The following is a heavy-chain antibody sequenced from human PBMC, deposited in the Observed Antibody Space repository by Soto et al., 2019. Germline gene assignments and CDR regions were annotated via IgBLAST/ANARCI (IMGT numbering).Heavy chain of an antibody. J-gene: IGHJ5*02. V-gene: IGHV3-72*01. CDR1: GFTFSDHQ. CDR3: ARVVGAPNWFDP. CDR2: SRNKANSYTT. D-gene: IGHD1-26*01. Sequence: EVQLVESGGGLVQPGGSLRLSCAASGFTFSDHQMDWVRQAPGKGLEWVGRSRNKANSYTTEYAASVKGRFTISRDASKHSLYLQMTSLKIEDTAVYYCARVVGAPNWFDPWGQGTLVTVSS.